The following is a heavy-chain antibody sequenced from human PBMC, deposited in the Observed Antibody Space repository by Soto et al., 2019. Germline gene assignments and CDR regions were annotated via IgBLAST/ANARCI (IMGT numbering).Heavy chain of an antibody. Sequence: EVQLVESGGGLVQPGGSLRLSCAASGFTFNRYWMKWVRQAPGRGLEWMGNINQDGSEKHYVDSVKGRFTISRDNAKDSVDLQMNSLKAEDTVMYYCAGGGYDYSYLFDYWGQGTLVTVSS. CDR3: AGGGYDYSYLFDY. D-gene: IGHD4-4*01. J-gene: IGHJ4*02. V-gene: IGHV3-7*04. CDR1: GFTFNRYW. CDR2: INQDGSEK.